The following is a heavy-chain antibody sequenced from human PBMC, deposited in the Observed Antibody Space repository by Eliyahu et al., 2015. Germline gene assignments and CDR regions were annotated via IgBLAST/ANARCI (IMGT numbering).Heavy chain of an antibody. CDR1: XXSXNSGGYY. D-gene: IGHD2-21*02. CDR3: ARGNTAGAFDI. Sequence: QVQLQESGPGLVKPSQTLSXXCTVPXXSXNSGGYYWSWXRQXPGQGLEWIGYIYFSGSTYYNPFLRSPVSISADASKNQFSLNVNSVTAADTAVYYCARGNTAGAFDIWGQGTMVTVS. CDR2: IYFSGST. V-gene: IGHV4-30-4*08. J-gene: IGHJ3*02.